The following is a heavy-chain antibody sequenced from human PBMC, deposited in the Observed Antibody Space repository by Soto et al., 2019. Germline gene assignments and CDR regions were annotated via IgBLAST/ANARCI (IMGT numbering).Heavy chain of an antibody. CDR1: GFTFSSYS. CDR3: ARDLSYGGFDY. CDR2: ISSSSSTI. V-gene: IGHV3-48*01. D-gene: IGHD2-15*01. Sequence: GGSLRLSCAASGFTFSSYSMNWVRQAPGKGLEWVSYISSSSSTIYYADSVKGRFTISRDNAKNSLYLQMNSLRAEDTAVYYCARDLSYGGFDYWGQGTLVTVSS. J-gene: IGHJ4*02.